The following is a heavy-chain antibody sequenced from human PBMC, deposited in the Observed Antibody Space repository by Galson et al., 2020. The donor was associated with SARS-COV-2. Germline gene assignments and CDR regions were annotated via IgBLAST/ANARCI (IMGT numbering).Heavy chain of an antibody. D-gene: IGHD3-22*01. Sequence: GESLKISCAASGFTFSTFAMSWVRQAPGKGLEWVSSISASGGGTYYADSVKGRFTISRDSSANTLYLQMNSLRSEDTAVYFCAKAPPMTVLLITAYPHFDYWGQGTLVTVSS. V-gene: IGHV3-23*01. CDR1: GFTFSTFA. CDR3: AKAPPMTVLLITAYPHFDY. CDR2: ISASGGGT. J-gene: IGHJ4*02.